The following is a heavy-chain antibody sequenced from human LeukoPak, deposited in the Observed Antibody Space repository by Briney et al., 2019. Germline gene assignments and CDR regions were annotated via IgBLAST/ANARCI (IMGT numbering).Heavy chain of an antibody. V-gene: IGHV3-21*01. Sequence: GGSLRLSCAASGFTFSSYSMDWVRQAPGKGLEWVSSISSSTSYIYYADSVKGRFTISRDNAKNSLYLQMNSLRAEDTAVYYCARAVTGIGFDPWGQGTLVTVSS. CDR2: ISSSTSYI. J-gene: IGHJ5*02. CDR3: ARAVTGIGFDP. CDR1: GFTFSSYS. D-gene: IGHD6-19*01.